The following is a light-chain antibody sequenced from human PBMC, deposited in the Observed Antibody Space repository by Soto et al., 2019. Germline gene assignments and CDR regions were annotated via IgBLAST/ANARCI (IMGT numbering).Light chain of an antibody. CDR3: XXXXXSGT. CDR2: GAS. V-gene: IGKV3-20*01. CDR1: QSVSNNY. Sequence: IVLTQSQGTLSLSPGERATLSCRASQSVSNNYLAWYQQKPGQAPRLPIYGASNRATGIPDRFSGGGSGTDLTLTISRLXPEDFAVXXXXXXXXSGTFGQGTKVDI. J-gene: IGKJ1*01.